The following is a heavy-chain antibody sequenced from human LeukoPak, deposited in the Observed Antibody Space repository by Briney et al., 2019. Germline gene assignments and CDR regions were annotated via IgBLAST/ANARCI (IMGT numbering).Heavy chain of an antibody. J-gene: IGHJ4*02. CDR3: SRVAVPRDY. V-gene: IGHV3-49*04. CDR2: ISSTAYGGTA. Sequence: PGGSLRLSCTASGFTFRSYALTWVRQAPGMGPEWVGFISSTAYGGTAEYAASVRGRFTISRDDSKSIAFLQMSSLKTEDTAMYYCSRVAVPRDYWGQGTLVTVSS. CDR1: GFTFRSYA. D-gene: IGHD4-17*01.